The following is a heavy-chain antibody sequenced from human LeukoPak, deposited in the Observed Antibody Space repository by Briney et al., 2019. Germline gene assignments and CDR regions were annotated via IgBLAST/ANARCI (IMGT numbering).Heavy chain of an antibody. CDR3: ARAGYCSGGSCYGSDY. V-gene: IGHV3-33*08. CDR1: GFTFSSYG. J-gene: IGHJ4*02. Sequence: GRSLRLSCAGSGFTFSSYGMHWVRQAPGKGLEWVAAIWYDGSIQYYADSVKGRFTISRDNSKNTLYLQMDSLRAEDTAVYYCARAGYCSGGSCYGSDYWGQGTLVTVSS. CDR2: IWYDGSIQ. D-gene: IGHD2-15*01.